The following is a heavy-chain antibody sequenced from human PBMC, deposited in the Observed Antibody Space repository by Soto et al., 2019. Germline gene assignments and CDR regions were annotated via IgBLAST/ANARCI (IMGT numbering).Heavy chain of an antibody. D-gene: IGHD2-15*01. CDR2: IVVGSGNT. Sequence: ASVKVSCKASGFTFTSSAVQWVRQARGQHLEWIGWIVVGSGNTNYAQKFQERVTITRDMSTSTAYMELSSLRSEDTAVYYCAAASSAGGIYYFDYWGQGTLVTVSS. CDR3: AAASSAGGIYYFDY. V-gene: IGHV1-58*01. J-gene: IGHJ4*02. CDR1: GFTFTSSA.